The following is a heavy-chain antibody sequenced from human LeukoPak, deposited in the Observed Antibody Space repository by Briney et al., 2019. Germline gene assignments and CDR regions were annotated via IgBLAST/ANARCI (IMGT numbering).Heavy chain of an antibody. D-gene: IGHD5-18*01. CDR2: IYSGGST. J-gene: IGHJ1*01. Sequence: GGSLRLSCAASGFTVSSNYMSWVRQAPGKGLEWVSVIYSGGSTYYADSVKGRFTISRDNSKNTLYLQMNSLRAEDTAVYYCARTEDIAMATPAIVQHWGQGTLVTVSP. CDR1: GFTVSSNY. V-gene: IGHV3-53*01. CDR3: ARTEDIAMATPAIVQH.